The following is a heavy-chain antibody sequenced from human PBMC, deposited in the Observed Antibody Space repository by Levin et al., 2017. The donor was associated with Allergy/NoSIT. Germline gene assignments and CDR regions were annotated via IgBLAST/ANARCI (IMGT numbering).Heavy chain of an antibody. CDR3: AKDFGAGSSGYYFYFDY. D-gene: IGHD3-22*01. CDR1: GFTFDDYA. Sequence: QPGGSLRLSCAASGFTFDDYAMHWVRQAPGKGLEWVSGISWNSGSIGYADSVKGRFTISRDNAKNSLYLQMNSLRAEDTALYYCAKDFGAGSSGYYFYFDYWGQGTLVTVSS. CDR2: ISWNSGSI. J-gene: IGHJ4*02. V-gene: IGHV3-9*01.